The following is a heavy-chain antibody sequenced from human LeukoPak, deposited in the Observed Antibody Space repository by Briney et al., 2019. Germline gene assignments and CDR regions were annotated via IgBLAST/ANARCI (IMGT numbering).Heavy chain of an antibody. CDR2: INHSGST. CDR3: ARDRGKYYYDSSGYYSGAFDI. CDR1: GGSFSGYY. Sequence: SETLSLTCAVYGGSFSGYYWSWIRQPPGKGLEWIGEINHSGSTNYNPSLKSRVTISVDTSKNQFSLKLSSVTAADTAVYYCARDRGKYYYDSSGYYSGAFDIWGQGTMVTVSS. D-gene: IGHD3-22*01. V-gene: IGHV4-34*01. J-gene: IGHJ3*02.